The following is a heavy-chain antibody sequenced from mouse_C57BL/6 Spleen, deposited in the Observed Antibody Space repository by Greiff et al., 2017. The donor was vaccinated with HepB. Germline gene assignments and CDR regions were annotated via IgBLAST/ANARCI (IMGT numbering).Heavy chain of an antibody. CDR1: GYAFSSSW. CDR2: IYPGDGDT. D-gene: IGHD2-3*01. Sequence: VKLMESGPELVKPGASVKISCKASGYAFSSSWMNWVKQRPGKGLEWIGRIYPGDGDTNYNGKFKGKATLTADKSSSTAYMQLSSLTSEDSAVYFCARSGIYDGYFYFDYWGQGTTLTVSS. J-gene: IGHJ2*01. CDR3: ARSGIYDGYFYFDY. V-gene: IGHV1-82*01.